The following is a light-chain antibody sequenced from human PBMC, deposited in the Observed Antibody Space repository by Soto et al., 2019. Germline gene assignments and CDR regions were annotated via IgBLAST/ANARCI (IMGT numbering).Light chain of an antibody. V-gene: IGLV1-40*01. CDR2: GNS. CDR1: SSNIGAGYD. CDR3: QSYDSSLSGYV. J-gene: IGLJ1*01. Sequence: QFVLTPPPSVSWAPGQRVTISCTGSSSNIGAGYDVHWYQQLPGTAPKLLIYGNSNRPSGVPDRFSGSKSGTSASLAITGLQAEDEADYYCQSYDSSLSGYVFGTGTKVTVL.